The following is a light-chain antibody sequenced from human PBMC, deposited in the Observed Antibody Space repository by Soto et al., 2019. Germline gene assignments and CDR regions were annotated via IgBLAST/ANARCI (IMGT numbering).Light chain of an antibody. CDR2: EGS. J-gene: IGLJ2*01. Sequence: QSALTQPASVSGSPGQSITISCTGTCSDVGSYNLVSWYQQHPGKAPKLMIYEGSKRPSGVSNRFSGSKSGNTASLTISGLQAEDEADYYCCSYAGSSTFVWIFGGGTKLTVL. CDR3: CSYAGSSTFVWI. CDR1: CSDVGSYNL. V-gene: IGLV2-23*03.